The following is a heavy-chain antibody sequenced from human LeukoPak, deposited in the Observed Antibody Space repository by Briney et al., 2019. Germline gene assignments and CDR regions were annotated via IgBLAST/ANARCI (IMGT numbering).Heavy chain of an antibody. D-gene: IGHD1-1*01. V-gene: IGHV3-74*01. CDR3: AREDQLEGEFDY. CDR2: INSDGGST. J-gene: IGHJ4*02. Sequence: PGGSLRLSCAASGFTFSSYWMHWVRQAPGKGLVWVSRINSDGGSTSYADSVKGRFTISRDNAKNSLYLQMNDLRAEDTAVYYCAREDQLEGEFDYWGQGTLVTVSS. CDR1: GFTFSSYW.